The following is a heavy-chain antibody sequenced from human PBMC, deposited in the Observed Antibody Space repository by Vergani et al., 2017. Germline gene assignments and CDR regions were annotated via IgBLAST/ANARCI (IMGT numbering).Heavy chain of an antibody. D-gene: IGHD3-3*01. Sequence: VQLVESGGGLVQPGGSLKLSCAASGFTFSSYGMHWVRQAPGKGLEWVAVIWYDGSNKYYADSVKGRFTISRDNSKNTLYLQMNSLRAEDTAVYYCARMTYYDFSGAFDIWGQGTMVTVSS. J-gene: IGHJ3*02. CDR3: ARMTYYDFSGAFDI. V-gene: IGHV3-33*01. CDR2: IWYDGSNK. CDR1: GFTFSSYG.